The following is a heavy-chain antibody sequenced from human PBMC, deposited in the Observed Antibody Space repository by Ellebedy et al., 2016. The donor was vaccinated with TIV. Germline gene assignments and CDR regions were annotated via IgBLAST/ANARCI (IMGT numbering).Heavy chain of an antibody. Sequence: GESLKISCAASGFTFSSYDMHWVRQGTGKGLEWVSAIGTAGDTYYPGSVQGRFTISRQNAKNSLYLQITSLRAEDTAVYCCARVRFGDTAVDYWGQGTLVTVSS. CDR3: ARVRFGDTAVDY. V-gene: IGHV3-13*01. J-gene: IGHJ4*03. D-gene: IGHD2-21*01. CDR2: IGTAGDT. CDR1: GFTFSSYD.